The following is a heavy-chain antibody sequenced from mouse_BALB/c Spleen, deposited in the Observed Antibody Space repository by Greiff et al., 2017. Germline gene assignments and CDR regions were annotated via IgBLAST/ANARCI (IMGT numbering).Heavy chain of an antibody. V-gene: IGHV5-9-4*01. CDR1: GFTFSSYA. J-gene: IGHJ3*01. CDR2: ISSGGSYT. CDR3: PRFLYDYDGAFAY. Sequence: EVKLMESGGGLVKPGGSLKLSCAASGFTFSSYAMSWVRQSPEKRLEWVAEISSGGSYTYYPDTVTGRFTISRDNAKNTLYLEMSSLRSEDTAMYYCPRFLYDYDGAFAYWGQGTLVTVSA. D-gene: IGHD2-4*01.